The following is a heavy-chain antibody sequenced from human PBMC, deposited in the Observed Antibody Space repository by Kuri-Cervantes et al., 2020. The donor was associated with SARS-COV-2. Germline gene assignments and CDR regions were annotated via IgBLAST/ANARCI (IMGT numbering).Heavy chain of an antibody. CDR1: GESLSDYY. CDR3: ARGRGRRRAYYGMDV. Sequence: SETLSLTCAVYGESLSDYYWNRIRQPPGKGLEWIGELNDSGSTHYNTGSTNYNPSLRSRVTISIDTSKNEFSLKMNSVTAADTAVYYCARGRGRRRAYYGMDVWGQGTTVTVSS. D-gene: IGHD5-24*01. J-gene: IGHJ6*02. V-gene: IGHV4-34*01. CDR2: LNDSGSTHYNTGST.